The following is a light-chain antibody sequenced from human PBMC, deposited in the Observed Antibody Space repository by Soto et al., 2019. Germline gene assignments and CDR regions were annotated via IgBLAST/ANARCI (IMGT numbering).Light chain of an antibody. V-gene: IGKV3-20*01. Sequence: EIMLTQSPYTLSLSPGERATLSCRASQSVRSERLAWYQHKRGQAPRLVIFDASSRATGIPERFSGSGSGTDFTLTITRLEPEDFAVYFCQQYDVSPITFGLGTRLAIK. CDR2: DAS. J-gene: IGKJ5*01. CDR3: QQYDVSPIT. CDR1: QSVRSER.